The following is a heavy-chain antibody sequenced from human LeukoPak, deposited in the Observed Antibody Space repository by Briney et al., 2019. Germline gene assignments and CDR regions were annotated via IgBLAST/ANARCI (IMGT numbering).Heavy chain of an antibody. CDR3: ARDLRTVTAAGTRPPGY. CDR2: INPSGDST. Sequence: GASVKVSCKASGYTFTSYYMHWVRQAPGQGLEWTGIINPSGDSTSYAQKFQGRVTITRDTSASTAYMELSSLRSEDTAVYYCARDLRTVTAAGTRPPGYWGQGTLVTVSS. CDR1: GYTFTSYY. V-gene: IGHV1-46*01. D-gene: IGHD6-13*01. J-gene: IGHJ4*02.